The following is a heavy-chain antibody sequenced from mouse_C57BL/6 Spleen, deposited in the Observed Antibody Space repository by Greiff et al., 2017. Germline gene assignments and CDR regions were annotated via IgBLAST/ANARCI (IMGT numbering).Heavy chain of an antibody. CDR1: GFNIKDDY. J-gene: IGHJ2*01. V-gene: IGHV14-4*01. CDR3: TTEEHFDY. CDR2: IDPENGDT. Sequence: EVQLQQSGAELVRPGASVKLSCTASGFNIKDDYMHWVKQRPEQGLEWIGWIDPENGDTEYASKFQGKATITADTSSNTAYLQLSSLTSEDTAVYYCTTEEHFDYWGQGTTLTVSS.